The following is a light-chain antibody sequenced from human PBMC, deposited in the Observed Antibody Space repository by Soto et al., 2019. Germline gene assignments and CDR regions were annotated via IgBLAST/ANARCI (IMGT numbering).Light chain of an antibody. V-gene: IGLV2-11*01. CDR2: DVS. J-gene: IGLJ1*01. Sequence: QSVLTQPRSVSWSPGQSVTISCTGTSSVVGGYNYVSWYQQHPGKAPKLMIYDVSKRPSGVPDRFSGSKSGNTASLTISGLQAEDEADYYCSSYTRSSTRVFGTGTKVTVL. CDR1: SSVVGGYNY. CDR3: SSYTRSSTRV.